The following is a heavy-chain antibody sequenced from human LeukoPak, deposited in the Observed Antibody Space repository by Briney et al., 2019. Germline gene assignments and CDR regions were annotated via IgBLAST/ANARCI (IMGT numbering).Heavy chain of an antibody. J-gene: IGHJ5*02. D-gene: IGHD2-21*01. CDR2: IRQDGGEK. Sequence: PGGSLRLSCAASGFTFSSYWMSWVRQAPGKGLEWLANIRQDGGEKYSADSVKGRFTISRDNAKSSLYLQMNSLRAEDTAVYYCARVGERDKFALIEGWFDPWGQGTLVTVSS. V-gene: IGHV3-7*01. CDR1: GFTFSSYW. CDR3: ARVGERDKFALIEGWFDP.